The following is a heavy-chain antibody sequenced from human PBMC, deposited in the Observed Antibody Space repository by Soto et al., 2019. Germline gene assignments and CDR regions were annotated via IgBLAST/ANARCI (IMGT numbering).Heavy chain of an antibody. J-gene: IGHJ3*02. V-gene: IGHV4-59*01. CDR3: ARAGRGLYYYDSSGSFAFDI. CDR2: IYYSGST. Sequence: SETLSLTCTVSGGSISSYYWSWIRQPPGKGLEWIGYIYYSGSTNYNPSLKSRVTISVDTSKNQFSLKLSSVTAADTAVYYCARAGRGLYYYDSSGSFAFDIWGQGTMVTVSS. CDR1: GGSISSYY. D-gene: IGHD3-22*01.